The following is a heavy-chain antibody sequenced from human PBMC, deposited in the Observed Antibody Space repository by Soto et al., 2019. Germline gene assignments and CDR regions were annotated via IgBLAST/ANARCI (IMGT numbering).Heavy chain of an antibody. CDR3: ASHYDMWSGYLSPVDY. CDR2: IDTSSTKI. V-gene: IGHV3-11*01. Sequence: QVQLVESGGDLVQRGGSLRLSCVASGYTFSDYYMSWIRQAPGKGLEWISYIDTSSTKIYYADSVKGRFTISRDNAKNSLYLEMNSLRDEDTAVYYCASHYDMWSGYLSPVDYWGQGTLVTVSS. CDR1: GYTFSDYY. D-gene: IGHD3-3*01. J-gene: IGHJ4*02.